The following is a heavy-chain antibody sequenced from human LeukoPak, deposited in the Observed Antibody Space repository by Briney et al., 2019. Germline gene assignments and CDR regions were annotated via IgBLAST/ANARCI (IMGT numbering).Heavy chain of an antibody. V-gene: IGHV3-21*04. Sequence: GGSLRPSCAASGFTFSSYSMNWVRQAPGKGLEWVSSISSSSSYIYYADSVKGRFTISRDNAKNSLYLQMNSLKTEDTAVYYCTSNYCSGGSCYLYWGQGTLVTVSS. CDR1: GFTFSSYS. CDR3: TSNYCSGGSCYLY. D-gene: IGHD2-15*01. CDR2: ISSSSSYI. J-gene: IGHJ4*02.